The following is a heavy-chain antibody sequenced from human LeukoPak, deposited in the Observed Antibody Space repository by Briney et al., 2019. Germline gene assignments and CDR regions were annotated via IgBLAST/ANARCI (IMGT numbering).Heavy chain of an antibody. CDR1: GFTVSSNY. Sequence: GSLRLSCAASGFTVSSNYMSWVRQAPGKGLEWVSVIYSGGSTYYADSVKGRFTISRDNSKNTLSLQMNSLRAEDTAVYYCARAPRYSYGPFDYWGQGILVTVSS. CDR3: ARAPRYSYGPFDY. V-gene: IGHV3-53*01. J-gene: IGHJ4*02. D-gene: IGHD5-18*01. CDR2: IYSGGST.